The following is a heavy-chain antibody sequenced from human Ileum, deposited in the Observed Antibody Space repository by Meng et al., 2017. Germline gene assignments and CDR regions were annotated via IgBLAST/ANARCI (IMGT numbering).Heavy chain of an antibody. Sequence: VQLQESCLGLVKSSLTLALTCTGSGGSSSSGGYYWSWMRQHPGKGLEWIGYIYDSGSTYYNPSLKSRVAISGDTSKNQFSLNLSSGTAADTAVYYCARGGTAYFDYWGQGTLVTVSS. J-gene: IGHJ4*02. D-gene: IGHD1-1*01. V-gene: IGHV4-31*03. CDR3: ARGGTAYFDY. CDR2: IYDSGST. CDR1: GGSSSSGGYY.